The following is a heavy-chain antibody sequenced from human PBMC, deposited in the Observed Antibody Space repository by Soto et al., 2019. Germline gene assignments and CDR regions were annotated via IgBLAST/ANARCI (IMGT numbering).Heavy chain of an antibody. D-gene: IGHD6-6*01. J-gene: IGHJ5*02. CDR3: AREYSSSSGAWFDP. V-gene: IGHV3-33*01. Sequence: QVQLVESGGGVVQPGRSLRLSCAASGFTFSSYGMHWVRQAPGKGLEWVAVIWYDGSNKYYADSVKGRFTISRDNSKNTRYLQMNSLRAEDTAVYYCAREYSSSSGAWFDPWGQGTLVTVSS. CDR1: GFTFSSYG. CDR2: IWYDGSNK.